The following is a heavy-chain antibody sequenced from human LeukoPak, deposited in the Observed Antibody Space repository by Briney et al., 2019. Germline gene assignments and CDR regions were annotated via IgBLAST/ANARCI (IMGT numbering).Heavy chain of an antibody. CDR2: LHTSGST. V-gene: IGHV4-4*07. Sequence: SETLSLTCTVSGGSISSYYWSWIRQPAGEGLEWIGRLHTSGSTHYNPSLKSRVTMSVDASKNQFSLKLSSVTAADTAVYYCARDFGYGDYFFDDWGQGTLVTVSS. CDR3: ARDFGYGDYFFDD. CDR1: GGSISSYY. J-gene: IGHJ4*02. D-gene: IGHD4-17*01.